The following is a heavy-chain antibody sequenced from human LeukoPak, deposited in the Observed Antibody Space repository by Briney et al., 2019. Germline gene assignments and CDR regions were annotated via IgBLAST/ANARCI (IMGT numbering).Heavy chain of an antibody. Sequence: SETLSLTCTVSGGFIGSFYWNWIRQPPGKGLEWIGNIYFSGSTNYNPSLKSRVTISVDKSRNLLFLKLNSVTAADTAVYYCARDLGSSTPSGIWGKGTTVTVSS. CDR2: IYFSGST. J-gene: IGHJ6*04. CDR1: GGFIGSFY. D-gene: IGHD3-16*01. V-gene: IGHV4-59*12. CDR3: ARDLGSSTPSGI.